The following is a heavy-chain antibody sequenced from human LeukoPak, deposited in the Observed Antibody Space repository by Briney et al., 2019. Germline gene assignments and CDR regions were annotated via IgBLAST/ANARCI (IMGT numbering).Heavy chain of an antibody. D-gene: IGHD5-18*01. CDR3: ARDLTWIQPWSYFDY. V-gene: IGHV3-21*01. CDR2: ISSSSSYI. J-gene: IGHJ4*02. Sequence: GGSLRLSCAASGFTFSSYSMNWVRQAPGKGLEWVSSISSSSSYIYYADSVKGRFTISRDNAKNSLYLQMNSLRAEDTAVYYCARDLTWIQPWSYFDYWGQGTLVTVSS. CDR1: GFTFSSYS.